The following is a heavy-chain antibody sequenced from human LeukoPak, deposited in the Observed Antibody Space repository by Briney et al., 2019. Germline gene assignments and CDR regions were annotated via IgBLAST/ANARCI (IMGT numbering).Heavy chain of an antibody. J-gene: IGHJ5*02. Sequence: SETLSLTCAVSGGSISSSNWWSWVRQPPGKGLEWIGEIYHSGSTSYNPSPKSRVTISVDKFKNQFSLKLSSVTAADTAVYYCARGTVVVPAAANWFDPWGQGTLVTVSS. CDR2: IYHSGST. V-gene: IGHV4-4*02. CDR1: GGSISSSNW. CDR3: ARGTVVVPAAANWFDP. D-gene: IGHD2-2*01.